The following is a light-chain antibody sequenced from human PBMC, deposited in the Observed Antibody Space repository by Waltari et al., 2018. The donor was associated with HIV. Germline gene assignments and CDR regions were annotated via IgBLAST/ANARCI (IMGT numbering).Light chain of an antibody. Sequence: DIQMTQSPSSLSTSVGDRVTISCQASQDISTYLNWFQQKPGEAPKLLIYDAFNLETGVPSRFSGSGSGTNFTFTISSLQPEDIATYYWQQYDDLPLTFGGGSKVEIK. CDR3: QQYDDLPLT. V-gene: IGKV1-33*01. J-gene: IGKJ4*01. CDR2: DAF. CDR1: QDISTY.